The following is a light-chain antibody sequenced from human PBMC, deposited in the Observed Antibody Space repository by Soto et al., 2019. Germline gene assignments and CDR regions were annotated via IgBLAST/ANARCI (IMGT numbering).Light chain of an antibody. CDR1: QSIDIW. Sequence: DIQMTQSPFTLSASVGDRVTITCRASQSIDIWLAWYQQKPGKAPKLLIYKASSLESGVPSRFSGSGSGTEFTLTISSLQSEDFAVYYCQQYDDWPRTFGQGTKVDIK. CDR2: KAS. V-gene: IGKV1-5*03. J-gene: IGKJ1*01. CDR3: QQYDDWPRT.